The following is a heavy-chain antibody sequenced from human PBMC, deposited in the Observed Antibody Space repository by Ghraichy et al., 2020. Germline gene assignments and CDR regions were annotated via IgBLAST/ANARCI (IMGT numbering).Heavy chain of an antibody. Sequence: SETLSLTCTVSGGSISSYYWSWIRQPPGKGLEWIGYIYYSGSTNYNPSLKSRVTISVDTSKNLFSLKLSSVTAADTAVYYCARRGIRAYTYGNYYYYYAMDVWGPGTTVTVSS. CDR2: IYYSGST. CDR3: ARRGIRAYTYGNYYYYYAMDV. D-gene: IGHD5-18*01. J-gene: IGHJ6*02. CDR1: GGSISSYY. V-gene: IGHV4-59*08.